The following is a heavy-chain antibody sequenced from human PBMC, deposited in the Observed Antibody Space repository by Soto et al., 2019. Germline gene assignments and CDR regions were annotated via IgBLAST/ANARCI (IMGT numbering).Heavy chain of an antibody. CDR3: AKESGFGVGIRNSPLDY. Sequence: GGSLRLSCAASGFTFSSYAMSWVRPAPGKGLEWVSAISGSVGSTYYADSVKGRFTISRDNSKNTLYPQMNSIGAEDPSVSYCAKESGFGVGIRNSPLDYWGQGSMVTVSS. D-gene: IGHD3-3*01. CDR2: ISGSVGST. CDR1: GFTFSSYA. V-gene: IGHV3-23*01. J-gene: IGHJ4*02.